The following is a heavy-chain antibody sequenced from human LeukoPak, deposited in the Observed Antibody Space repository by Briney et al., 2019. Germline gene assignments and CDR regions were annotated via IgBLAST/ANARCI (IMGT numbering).Heavy chain of an antibody. D-gene: IGHD1-7*01. CDR3: ARRWNYGRNYYIDV. V-gene: IGHV4-34*01. Sequence: PSETLSLTRAVYGGSFSNYYWSWIRQPPGKGLEWIGEINERGRINYNPSLMGRVTVSVDTSKNQFSLSLTSVTATEPAVYYCARRWNYGRNYYIDVWGNGATVSVSS. CDR2: INERGRI. CDR1: GGSFSNYY. J-gene: IGHJ6*03.